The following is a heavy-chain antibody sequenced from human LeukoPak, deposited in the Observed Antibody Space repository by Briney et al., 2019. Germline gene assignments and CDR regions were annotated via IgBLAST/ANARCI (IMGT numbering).Heavy chain of an antibody. CDR1: GYTFTGYY. D-gene: IGHD3-9*01. Sequence: ASVKVSCKASGYTFTGYYMHWVRQAPGQGLEWMGWINPNSGGTNYAQKFQGWVTMTRDTSISTAYMELSRLRSDDTAVYYCARSPYDILTGCYNAFDYWGQGTLVTVSS. J-gene: IGHJ4*02. V-gene: IGHV1-2*04. CDR3: ARSPYDILTGCYNAFDY. CDR2: INPNSGGT.